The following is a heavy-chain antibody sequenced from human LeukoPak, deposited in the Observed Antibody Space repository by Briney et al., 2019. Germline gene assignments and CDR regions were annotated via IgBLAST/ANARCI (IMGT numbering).Heavy chain of an antibody. CDR3: ARYANTHLYYYYYGMDV. V-gene: IGHV1-69*01. D-gene: IGHD2-2*02. CDR1: GGTFSSYA. J-gene: IGHJ6*02. CDR2: IIPIFGTA. Sequence: GSSVKVSCKASGGTFSSYAISWVRQAPGQGLEWMGGIIPIFGTANYAQKFQGRVTITADESTSTAYMELSSPRSEDTAVYYCARYANTHLYYYYYGMDVWGQGTTVTVSS.